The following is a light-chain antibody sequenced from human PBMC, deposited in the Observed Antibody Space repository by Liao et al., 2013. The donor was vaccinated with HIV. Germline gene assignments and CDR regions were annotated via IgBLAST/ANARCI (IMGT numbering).Light chain of an antibody. CDR1: DIGGKS. CDR2: YDN. J-gene: IGLJ3*02. Sequence: SYELTQPPSLSVAPGETARVTCGGNDIGGKSVHWYQQQPGQAPVLVISYDNERPSGIPERFSGSNSGTTATLTISRVEAGDEADYYCLVWDSTSDHRVF. V-gene: IGLV3-21*04. CDR3: LVWDSTSDHRV.